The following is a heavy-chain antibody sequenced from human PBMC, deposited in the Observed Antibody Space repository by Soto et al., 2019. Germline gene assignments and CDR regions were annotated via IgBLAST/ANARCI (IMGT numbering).Heavy chain of an antibody. D-gene: IGHD3-10*01. Sequence: SVKVSCKASGGTFSSYAISWVRQAPGQGLEWMGGIIPIFGTANYAQKFQGRVTITADESTSTAYMELSSLRSEDTAVYYCARGGGTYYYGSGSRPFDPWGQGTLVTVSS. CDR2: IIPIFGTA. V-gene: IGHV1-69*13. J-gene: IGHJ5*02. CDR1: GGTFSSYA. CDR3: ARGGGTYYYGSGSRPFDP.